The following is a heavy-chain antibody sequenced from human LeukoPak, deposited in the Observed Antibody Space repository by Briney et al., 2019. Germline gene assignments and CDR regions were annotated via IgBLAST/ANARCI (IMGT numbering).Heavy chain of an antibody. Sequence: PSQTLSLTCTVSGGSISSGDYYWRWIRQPPGKGLEWIGEINHSGSTNYNPSLKSRVTISVDTSKNQFSLKLSSVTAADTAVYYCARSPHDYYDSSGYYYYFDYWGQGTLVTVSS. CDR3: ARSPHDYYDSSGYYYYFDY. V-gene: IGHV4-30-4*08. CDR2: INHSGST. J-gene: IGHJ4*02. CDR1: GGSISSGDYY. D-gene: IGHD3-22*01.